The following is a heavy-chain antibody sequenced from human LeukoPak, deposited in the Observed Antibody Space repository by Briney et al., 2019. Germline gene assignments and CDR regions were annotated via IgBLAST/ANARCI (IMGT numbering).Heavy chain of an antibody. J-gene: IGHJ6*03. CDR2: INHSGST. V-gene: IGHV4-34*01. Sequence: PSETLSLTCAVYGGSFSGYYWSWIRQPPGKGLEWIGEINHSGSTNYNPSLKSRVTISVDTSKNQFSLKLSSVTAADTAVYYCARGVVVGPRLYYYYYMDVWGKGTTVTVS. CDR3: ARGVVVGPRLYYYYYMDV. D-gene: IGHD6-25*01. CDR1: GGSFSGYY.